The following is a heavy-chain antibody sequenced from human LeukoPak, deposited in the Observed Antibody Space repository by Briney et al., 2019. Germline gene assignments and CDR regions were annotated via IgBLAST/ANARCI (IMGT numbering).Heavy chain of an antibody. CDR2: ISSSSSYI. J-gene: IGHJ4*02. D-gene: IGHD1-26*01. Sequence: PGGSLRLSCAASGFTFSSYSMNWVRQAPGKGLEWVSSISSSSSYIYYADSVKGRFTISRDNAKNSLYLQMNSLRAEDTAVYYCAKDREVVGVDYWGQGTLVTVSS. CDR3: AKDREVVGVDY. CDR1: GFTFSSYS. V-gene: IGHV3-21*01.